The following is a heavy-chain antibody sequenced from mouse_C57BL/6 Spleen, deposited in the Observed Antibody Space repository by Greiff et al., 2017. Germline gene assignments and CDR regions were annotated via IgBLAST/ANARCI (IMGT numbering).Heavy chain of an antibody. CDR2: ISYDGSN. Sequence: ESGPGLVKPSQSLSLTCSVTGYSITSGYYWNWIRQFPGNKLEWMGYISYDGSNNYNPSLKNRISITRDTSKNQFFLKLNSVTTEDTATYYCARENDYDDWYFDVWGTGTTVTVSS. V-gene: IGHV3-6*01. CDR3: ARENDYDDWYFDV. CDR1: GYSITSGYY. J-gene: IGHJ1*03. D-gene: IGHD2-4*01.